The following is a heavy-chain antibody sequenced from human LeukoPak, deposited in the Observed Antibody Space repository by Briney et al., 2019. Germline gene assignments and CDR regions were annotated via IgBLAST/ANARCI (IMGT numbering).Heavy chain of an antibody. Sequence: GGSLRLSCAASGFTFSSYWMSWVRQAPGKGLEWVANIKQDGSEKNYVDSVKGRSTISRDNAKNSQYLQINSVRVEDTAVYYCARSGSDFDCWGQGTLVSVSS. D-gene: IGHD1-26*01. CDR3: ARSGSDFDC. J-gene: IGHJ4*02. V-gene: IGHV3-7*01. CDR1: GFTFSSYW. CDR2: IKQDGSEK.